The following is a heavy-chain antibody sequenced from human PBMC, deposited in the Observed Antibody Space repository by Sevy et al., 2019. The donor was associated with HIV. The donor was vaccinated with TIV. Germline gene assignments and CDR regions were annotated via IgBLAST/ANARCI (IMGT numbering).Heavy chain of an antibody. CDR3: ARDEEVGARGGAFDI. Sequence: GGSLRLSCAASGFTFSSYAMHWVRQAPGKGLEWVAVISYDGSNKYYADSVKGRFTISRDNSKNTLYLQMNSLRAEDTAVYYCARDEEVGARGGAFDIWGQGTVVTVSS. D-gene: IGHD1-26*01. CDR2: ISYDGSNK. V-gene: IGHV3-30-3*01. CDR1: GFTFSSYA. J-gene: IGHJ3*02.